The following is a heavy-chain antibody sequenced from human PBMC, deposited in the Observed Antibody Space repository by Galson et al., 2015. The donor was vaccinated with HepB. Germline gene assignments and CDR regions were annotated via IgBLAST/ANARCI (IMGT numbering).Heavy chain of an antibody. D-gene: IGHD2-15*01. J-gene: IGHJ4*02. CDR2: ISKTSYNI. CDR1: GFTFSHYT. Sequence: SLRLSCAASGFTFSHYTMSWVRRVPGKGLEWVSCISKTSYNIYYADSVKGRFTISRDNAKSSLYLQMDSLRAEDTAVHYCANDPVSYSDSSTYWAPGAPLTAPS. V-gene: IGHV3-21*05. CDR3: ANDPVSYSDSSTY.